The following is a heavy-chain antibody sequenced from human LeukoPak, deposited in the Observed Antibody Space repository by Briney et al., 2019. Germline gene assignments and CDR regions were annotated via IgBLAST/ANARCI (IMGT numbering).Heavy chain of an antibody. J-gene: IGHJ4*03. CDR3: TTDRGSV. CDR2: ITSKSDGETT. Sequence: GGSLRLSCAASGFTFTNVWMSWVRQTPWKGLEWVGRITSKSDGETTDYAAPVKGRFTISRDDAKTMVYLQMNSLKSEDTAVYYCTTDRGSVCGHGNLVTVSS. CDR1: GFTFTNVW. V-gene: IGHV3-15*01.